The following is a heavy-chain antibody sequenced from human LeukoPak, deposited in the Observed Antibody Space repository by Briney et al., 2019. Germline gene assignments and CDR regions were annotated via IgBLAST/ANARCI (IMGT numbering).Heavy chain of an antibody. V-gene: IGHV3-23*01. D-gene: IGHD2-8*01. J-gene: IGHJ3*01. CDR1: GFTFSTHT. Sequence: PGGSLRLSCAASGFTFSTHTMNWVRQAPGEGLEWVASIGGSGESTYYADSVKGRFTISRDNSKNTVFLQMNSMSRDDTAVYYCARRGGSNGWGAFDVWGQGTTITVSS. CDR3: ARRGGSNGWGAFDV. CDR2: IGGSGEST.